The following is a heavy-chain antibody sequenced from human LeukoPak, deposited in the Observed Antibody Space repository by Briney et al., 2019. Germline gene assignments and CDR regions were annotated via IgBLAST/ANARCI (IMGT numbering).Heavy chain of an antibody. J-gene: IGHJ6*03. D-gene: IGHD2-2*01. CDR2: VYTSGST. CDR3: ARAPGYCSTTSCEYYYYMDV. CDR1: GGSLSSYY. V-gene: IGHV4-4*07. Sequence: SETLSLTCTVSGGSLSSYYWSWIRQPAGKGLEWIGRVYTSGSTNYNPSLKSRVTMAIDTSKNQFSLEVSSVTAADTAVYYCARAPGYCSTTSCEYYYYMDVWGKGTTVTVSS.